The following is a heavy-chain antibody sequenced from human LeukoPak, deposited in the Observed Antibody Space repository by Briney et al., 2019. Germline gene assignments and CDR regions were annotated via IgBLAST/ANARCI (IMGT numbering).Heavy chain of an antibody. Sequence: GGSLRLSCAASGFTFSSYAMHWVRQAPGKGLEWVAVISYDGSNKYYADSVKGRFTISRDNSKNTLYLQMNSLRAEDTAVYYCARDSSGYYPIYYFDYWGQGTLVTVSS. D-gene: IGHD3-22*01. J-gene: IGHJ4*02. V-gene: IGHV3-30*04. CDR2: ISYDGSNK. CDR1: GFTFSSYA. CDR3: ARDSSGYYPIYYFDY.